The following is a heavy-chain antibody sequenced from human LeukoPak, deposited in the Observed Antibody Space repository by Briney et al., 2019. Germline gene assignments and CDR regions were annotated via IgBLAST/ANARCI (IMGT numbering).Heavy chain of an antibody. CDR2: ISGSGGST. CDR3: TRLSATGDY. V-gene: IGHV3-23*01. CDR1: GFTFSIYA. Sequence: GGSLRLSCAASGFTFSIYAMNWVRQAPGKGLGWVSAISGSGGSTHYADSVKGRFTISRDNSKNTLYLQMNSLKTEDTAVYYCTRLSATGDYWGQGTLVTVSS. D-gene: IGHD1-26*01. J-gene: IGHJ4*02.